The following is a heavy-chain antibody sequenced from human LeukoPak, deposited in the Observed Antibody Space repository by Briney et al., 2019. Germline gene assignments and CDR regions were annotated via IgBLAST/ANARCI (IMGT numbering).Heavy chain of an antibody. Sequence: GGSLRLSCAASGFTFSNYGMHWVRQAPGKGLEWVAVISYDGSNKYYADSLKGRFTISRDNSKNTLYLQMNSLRADDTALYYCAKDSYYYDSSGYYPQYYYYYMDVWGKGTTVTVSS. V-gene: IGHV3-30*18. CDR3: AKDSYYYDSSGYYPQYYYYYMDV. J-gene: IGHJ6*03. D-gene: IGHD3-22*01. CDR2: ISYDGSNK. CDR1: GFTFSNYG.